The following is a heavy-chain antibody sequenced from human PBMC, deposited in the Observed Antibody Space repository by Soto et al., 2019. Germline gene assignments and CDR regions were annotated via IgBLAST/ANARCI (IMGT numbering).Heavy chain of an antibody. CDR3: ASGHDAYKVRY. V-gene: IGHV4-31*03. J-gene: IGHJ4*02. CDR2: LYYTGNT. D-gene: IGHD1-1*01. Sequence: QVQLQESGPGLVKPSQTLSLTCTVSGGSISSGGTGSYWTWIRQLPGKGLEWSGYLYYTGNTYYNPSLKSRPTISIDTSENPFSLKLTSVTAADTAVYFCASGHDAYKVRYWGQGTLVTVSS. CDR1: GGSISSGGTGSY.